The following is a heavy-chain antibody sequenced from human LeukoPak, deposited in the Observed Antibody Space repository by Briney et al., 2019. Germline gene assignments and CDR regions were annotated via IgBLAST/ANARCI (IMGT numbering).Heavy chain of an antibody. CDR1: GGSISIYY. V-gene: IGHV4-59*08. CDR3: ATRGYGDYVDAFDI. Sequence: PSETLSLTCTVSGGSISIYYWSWIRQPPGKGLEWIGYIYYSGSTNYNPSLKSRVTISVDTSKNQFSLKLSSVTAADTAVYYCATRGYGDYVDAFDIWGQGTMVTVSS. D-gene: IGHD4-17*01. J-gene: IGHJ3*02. CDR2: IYYSGST.